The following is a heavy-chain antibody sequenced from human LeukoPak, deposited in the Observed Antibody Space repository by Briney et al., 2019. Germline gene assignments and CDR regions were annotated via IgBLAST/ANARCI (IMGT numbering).Heavy chain of an antibody. CDR3: ARKPETDY. D-gene: IGHD1-14*01. J-gene: IGHJ4*02. CDR2: VSGSGGST. Sequence: GGSLRLSCAASGFTFTSYAMGWVRQAPGKGLEWVSVVSGSGGSTCYTDSVKGRFTISRDNAKNSLYLQMNSLRAEDTAVYYCARKPETDYWGQGTLVTVSS. CDR1: GFTFTSYA. V-gene: IGHV3-23*01.